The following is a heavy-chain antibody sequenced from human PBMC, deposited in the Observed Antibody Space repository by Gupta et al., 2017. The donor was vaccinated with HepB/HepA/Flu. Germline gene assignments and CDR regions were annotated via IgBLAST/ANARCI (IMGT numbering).Heavy chain of an antibody. CDR1: GFTFSSYW. CDR2: IKQDGSEK. Sequence: EVQLVESGGGLVQPGGSLRLSCAASGFTFSSYWMSWVRQAPGKGLEWVANIKQDGSEKYYVDSVKGRFTISRDNAKNSLYLQMNSLRAEDTAVYYCARVGSGIAEVYYYYYMDVWGKGTTVTVSS. J-gene: IGHJ6*03. CDR3: ARVGSGIAEVYYYYYMDV. V-gene: IGHV3-7*01. D-gene: IGHD2-21*01.